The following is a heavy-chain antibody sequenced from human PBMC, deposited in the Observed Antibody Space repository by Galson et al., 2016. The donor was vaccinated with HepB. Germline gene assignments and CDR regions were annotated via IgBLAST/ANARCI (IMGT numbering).Heavy chain of an antibody. CDR2: ISGGGTGT. CDR1: GFTFSNYA. J-gene: IGHJ1*01. CDR3: VNGITGTSMKCFQN. Sequence: SLRLSCAASGFTFSNYAMSWVRQAPGKGLEWVSSISGGGTGTYYADSVKGRFTISRDNSKDTLVLQMNSLRVEDTAVYYCVNGITGTSMKCFQNWGQGTLVTVSS. D-gene: IGHD1-20*01. V-gene: IGHV3-23*01.